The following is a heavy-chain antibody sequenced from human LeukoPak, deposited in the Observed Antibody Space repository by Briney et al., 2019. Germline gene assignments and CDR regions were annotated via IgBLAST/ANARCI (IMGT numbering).Heavy chain of an antibody. CDR3: AKARYGDYVAPVGGPFDY. CDR2: ISGSGGST. CDR1: GFTFSSYA. D-gene: IGHD4-17*01. V-gene: IGHV3-23*01. Sequence: GESLKISCAASGFTFSSYAMSWVRQAPGKGLEWVSAISGSGGSTYYADSVKGRFTISRDNSKNTLYLQMNSLRAEDTAVYYCAKARYGDYVAPVGGPFDYWGQGTLVTVSS. J-gene: IGHJ4*02.